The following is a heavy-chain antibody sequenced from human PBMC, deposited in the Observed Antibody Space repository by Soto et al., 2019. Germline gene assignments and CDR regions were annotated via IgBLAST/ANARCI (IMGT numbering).Heavy chain of an antibody. CDR2: SSATGAGT. CDR1: GFTFSTYA. J-gene: IGHJ4*02. Sequence: EVQLLESGGGLVQPGGSLRLSWAPSGFTFSTYAMTWVTQAQGKGLEWVSFSSATGAGTYYADSVKGRFTISRDNSKNTLYLQMTSLRADDTAVYYCAKDRRAGGNYGFYSDFWGQGALVIVSS. V-gene: IGHV3-23*01. D-gene: IGHD1-7*01. CDR3: AKDRRAGGNYGFYSDF.